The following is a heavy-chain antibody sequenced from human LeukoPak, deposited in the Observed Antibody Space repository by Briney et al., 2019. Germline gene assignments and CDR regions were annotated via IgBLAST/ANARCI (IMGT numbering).Heavy chain of an antibody. V-gene: IGHV3-23*01. Sequence: PGGSLRLSCAASGFTFSIYAMSWVRQAPGKGLQWVSSITSRGESTWYVDSVKGRFPITRDNSENQLYLQMHSLRAEDTAVYYCARDRPNYYGSDGHYYRRDGDYWGRGTLVSVSS. CDR3: ARDRPNYYGSDGHYYRRDGDY. J-gene: IGHJ4*02. CDR1: GFTFSIYA. CDR2: ITSRGEST. D-gene: IGHD3-22*01.